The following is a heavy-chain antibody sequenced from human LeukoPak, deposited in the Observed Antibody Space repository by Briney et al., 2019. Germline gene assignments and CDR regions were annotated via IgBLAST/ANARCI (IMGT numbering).Heavy chain of an antibody. J-gene: IGHJ4*02. V-gene: IGHV3-23*01. CDR1: GFTFNSFA. CDR3: AKLGSWRDFDH. CDR2: ISSSGGST. D-gene: IGHD6-19*01. Sequence: GGSLRLSCAASGFTFNSFAMSCVRQAPGKGLEWVSAISSSGGSTYYAESVKGRFTISRDDFKNALYLQMNSLRAEDTAVYYCAKLGSWRDFDHWGQGTLVTVSS.